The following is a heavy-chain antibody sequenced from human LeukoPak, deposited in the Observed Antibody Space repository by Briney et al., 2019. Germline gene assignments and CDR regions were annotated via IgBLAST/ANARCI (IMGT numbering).Heavy chain of an antibody. D-gene: IGHD3-3*01. J-gene: IGHJ4*02. CDR3: ASVATSIFGVVIPIDY. V-gene: IGHV4-34*01. Sequence: SETLSLTCAVYGGSFSGYYWRWIRQPPGKGLEWIGEINHSGSTNYNPSLKSRVTISVDTSKNQFSLKLSSVTAADTAVYYCASVATSIFGVVIPIDYWGQGILVTVSS. CDR1: GGSFSGYY. CDR2: INHSGST.